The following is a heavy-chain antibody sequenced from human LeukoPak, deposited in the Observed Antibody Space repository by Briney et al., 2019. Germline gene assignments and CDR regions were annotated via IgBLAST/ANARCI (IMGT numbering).Heavy chain of an antibody. J-gene: IGHJ4*02. CDR1: GFTFSSYG. CDR3: ARYGSGTSYITNYFDY. Sequence: GGSLRLSCAASGFTFSSYGMHWVRQAPGKGLEWVAVISYDGSNKYYADSVKGRFTISRDNAKNSLYLQMKSLRDEDTAVYYCARYGSGTSYITNYFDYWGQGTLVTVSS. CDR2: ISYDGSNK. D-gene: IGHD3-10*01. V-gene: IGHV3-30*03.